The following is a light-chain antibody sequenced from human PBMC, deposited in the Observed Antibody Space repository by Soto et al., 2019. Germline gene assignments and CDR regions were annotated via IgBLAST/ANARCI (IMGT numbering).Light chain of an antibody. CDR3: CSYARTSTYV. J-gene: IGLJ1*01. CDR2: EDN. V-gene: IGLV2-23*01. CDR1: SSVVGSYNL. Sequence: QSALTQPASVSGSPGQSITISCTGTSSVVGSYNLVSWYQQHPGKAPKLMIYEDNKRPSGVSNRFSVSKSGYTASLTISGLQAEDEADYYCCSYARTSTYVFGSGTKVTVL.